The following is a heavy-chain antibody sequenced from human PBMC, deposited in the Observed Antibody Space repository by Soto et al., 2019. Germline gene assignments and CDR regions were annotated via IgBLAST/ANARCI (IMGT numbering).Heavy chain of an antibody. CDR1: GFSLGTSGMC. CDR3: ARIPFYGDYYYGMDV. CDR2: IDWDDDK. J-gene: IGHJ6*02. Sequence: SGPALVNPTQTLTLTCTFSGFSLGTSGMCVSWIRQPPGKALEWLALIDWDDDKYYSTSLKTRLTISKDTSKNQVVLTMTNMDPVDTATYYCARIPFYGDYYYGMDVWGQGTTVTVSS. D-gene: IGHD4-17*01. V-gene: IGHV2-70*01.